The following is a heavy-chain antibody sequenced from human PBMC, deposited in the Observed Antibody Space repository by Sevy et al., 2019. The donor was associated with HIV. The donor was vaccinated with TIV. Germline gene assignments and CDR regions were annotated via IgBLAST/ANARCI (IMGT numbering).Heavy chain of an antibody. CDR3: AGENAWGGCYS. CDR1: GGSITSLY. J-gene: IGHJ4*02. V-gene: IGHV4-59*08. Sequence: SETLSLTCTVSGGSITSLYWNWIRQPPGKGLEWVANIYYNGHINYNPSLKSRVTLSLDTSKNQFSLGLSSVTAADTAMYYCAGENAWGGCYSWGQGTLVTVSS. D-gene: IGHD1-26*01. CDR2: IYYNGHI.